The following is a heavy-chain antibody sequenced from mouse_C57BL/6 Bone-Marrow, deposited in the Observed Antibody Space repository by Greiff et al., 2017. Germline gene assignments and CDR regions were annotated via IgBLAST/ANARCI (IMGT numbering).Heavy chain of an antibody. J-gene: IGHJ2*01. D-gene: IGHD1-1*02. CDR2: IDPSDSYT. Sequence: QVQLQQPGAELVKPGASVKLSCKASGYTFTSYWMQWVKQRPGQGLEWIGEIDPSDSYTNYNQKFKGKATLTVDTSSSTAYMQLSSLTSEDSAVYYCARWCYLDHWGQGTTLTVSS. CDR1: GYTFTSYW. V-gene: IGHV1-50*01. CDR3: ARWCYLDH.